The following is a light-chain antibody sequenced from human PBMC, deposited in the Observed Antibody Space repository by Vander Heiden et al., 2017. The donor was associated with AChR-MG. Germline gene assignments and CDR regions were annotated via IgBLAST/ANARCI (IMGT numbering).Light chain of an antibody. CDR3: NSRDSSGNHQVV. Sequence: SSELTQDPAVSVALGQTVRITCQGDSLRSYYASWYQQKPGQAPVLVIYGKNNRPSGIPDRFSGSSSGNTASLTITGAQAEDEADYYCNSRDSSGNHQVVFGGGTKLNVL. V-gene: IGLV3-19*01. CDR2: GKN. CDR1: SLRSYY. J-gene: IGLJ2*01.